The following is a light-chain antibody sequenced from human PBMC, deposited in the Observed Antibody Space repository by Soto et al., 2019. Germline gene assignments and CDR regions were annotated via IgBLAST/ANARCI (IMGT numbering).Light chain of an antibody. CDR3: QQYNNWPPIT. CDR2: AAS. CDR1: QSVSGN. Sequence: EIVMTQSPATLSVSPGERATLSCRSSQSVSGNLAWYQQKPGQAPRLLIYAASTRATGIPARFSGSGSGTEVTLDISSLQSEDFAVYYCQQYNNWPPITFGPGTKVDI. V-gene: IGKV3-15*01. J-gene: IGKJ3*01.